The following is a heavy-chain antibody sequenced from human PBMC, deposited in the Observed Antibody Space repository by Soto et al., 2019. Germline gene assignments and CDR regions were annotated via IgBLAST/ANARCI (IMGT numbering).Heavy chain of an antibody. Sequence: PSETLSLTCDVSGRSISSINWWSGVRQPPGKGLKWIGEIYHSGSTTYNPSLKSRVTISVDKSKNQFSLKLKSVTAADTALYYCARGGGPDIAYGMDVWGQGTTVT. CDR2: IYHSGST. CDR1: GRSISSINW. D-gene: IGHD5-12*01. CDR3: ARGGGPDIAYGMDV. J-gene: IGHJ6*02. V-gene: IGHV4-4*02.